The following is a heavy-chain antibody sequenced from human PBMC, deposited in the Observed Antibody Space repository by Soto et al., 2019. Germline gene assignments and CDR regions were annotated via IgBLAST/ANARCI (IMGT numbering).Heavy chain of an antibody. J-gene: IGHJ5*02. CDR2: TYFRSKWYN. CDR1: GDSVSSNTAS. Sequence: PSQTLSLTCALSGDSVSSNTASWNWIRQSPSGGLEWLGRTYFRSKWYNDYAASVKSRIIINPDTSNNQFSLQLNSVTPEDTAVYFCAKGDNLGPKTGYAFDPWGQGIMVTVSS. D-gene: IGHD5-12*01. CDR3: AKGDNLGPKTGYAFDP. V-gene: IGHV6-1*01.